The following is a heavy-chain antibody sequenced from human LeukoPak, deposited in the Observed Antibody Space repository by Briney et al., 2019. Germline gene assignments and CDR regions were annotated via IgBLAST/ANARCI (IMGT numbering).Heavy chain of an antibody. CDR2: ISAYNGNT. V-gene: IGHV1-18*01. CDR1: GYTFTTYG. J-gene: IGHJ5*02. D-gene: IGHD6-13*01. Sequence: ASVKVSCKASGYTFTTYGISWVRQAPGQGLEWLGRISAYNGNTNYAQKLQGRVTMTTDTSTSTAYMELRSLRSDDTAVYYCARELAPGIAAAGTNWFDPWGQGTLVTVSS. CDR3: ARELAPGIAAAGTNWFDP.